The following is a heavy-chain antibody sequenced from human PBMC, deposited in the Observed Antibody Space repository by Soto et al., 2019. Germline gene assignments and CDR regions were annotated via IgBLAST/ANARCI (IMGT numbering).Heavy chain of an antibody. D-gene: IGHD1-26*01. Sequence: QVQLVQSGAEVREPGASVKVSCKASGYSFTSLDINWVRQTTGQGLEWMGWMQPSSGSTGYAQKFQGRVTMTGDSAIYTADRELSSLTSDDPAFCYCARVVTAGVDYWGQGTLVTVSS. CDR1: GYSFTSLD. CDR2: MQPSSGST. J-gene: IGHJ4*02. CDR3: ARVVTAGVDY. V-gene: IGHV1-8*01.